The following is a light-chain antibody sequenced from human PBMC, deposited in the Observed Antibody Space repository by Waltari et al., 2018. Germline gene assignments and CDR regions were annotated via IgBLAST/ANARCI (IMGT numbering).Light chain of an antibody. CDR2: SVS. J-gene: IGLJ2*01. CDR1: SSDVGKYKR. CDR3: SSYAGSSKGV. V-gene: IGLV2-23*02. Sequence: QSALTQPASVSGSPGQSITISCTGTSSDVGKYKRVSWYQQHQGKDPKLMIYSVSKRHSWVSDRFSGSKSGDMATLTISGLQPEDEAEYFCSSYAGSSKGVFGRGTKVTVL.